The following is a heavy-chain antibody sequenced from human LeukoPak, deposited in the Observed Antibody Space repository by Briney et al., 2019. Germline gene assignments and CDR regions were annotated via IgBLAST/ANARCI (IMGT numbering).Heavy chain of an antibody. Sequence: SETLSLTCTVSGGSISSYYWSWIRQPPGKGLEWIGYIYYIGSTNYNPSLKSRVTISVDTSKNQFSLKLSSVTAADTAVYYCAGTVVAATISQFDPWGQGTLVTVSS. D-gene: IGHD2-15*01. CDR1: GGSISSYY. J-gene: IGHJ5*02. CDR2: IYYIGST. CDR3: AGTVVAATISQFDP. V-gene: IGHV4-59*01.